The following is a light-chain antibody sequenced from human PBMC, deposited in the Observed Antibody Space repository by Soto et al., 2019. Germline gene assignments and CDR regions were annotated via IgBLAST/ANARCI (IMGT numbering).Light chain of an antibody. Sequence: EMGMRQWAATRSANQGERATPSCRASQSVSSNLAWYQQKPGQAPRLLIYGASTRATGIPARFSGSGSGTDFTLTISSLQSEDFAVYYCHQYSNWPPWTFGQGTKVDIK. J-gene: IGKJ1*01. V-gene: IGKV3-15*01. CDR1: QSVSSN. CDR2: GAS. CDR3: HQYSNWPPWT.